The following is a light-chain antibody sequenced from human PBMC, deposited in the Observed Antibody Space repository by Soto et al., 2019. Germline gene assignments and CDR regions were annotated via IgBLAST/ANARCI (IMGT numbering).Light chain of an antibody. CDR1: SSDVGAYKY. CDR2: EVS. Sequence: QSVLTQPPSASGSPGQSVTISCTGTSSDVGAYKYVSWYQQHPGKAPKLMIYEVSKRPSGVPDRFSGSKSGNTASLTVSGLQTDDEADYYCSSYAGGSNLVFGTGTKLTVL. V-gene: IGLV2-8*01. CDR3: SSYAGGSNLV. J-gene: IGLJ1*01.